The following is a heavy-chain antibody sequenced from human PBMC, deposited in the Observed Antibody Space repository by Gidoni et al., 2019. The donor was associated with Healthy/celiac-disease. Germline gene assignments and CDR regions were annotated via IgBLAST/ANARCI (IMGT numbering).Heavy chain of an antibody. CDR2: IKQDGSEK. Sequence: EVQLVESGGGLVQPGGSLRLSCAASGFTFSSYWMSWVRQAPGKGLEWVANIKQDGSEKYYVDSVKGRFTISRDNAKNSLYLQMNSLRAEDTAVYYCARVRVAARLNYYYYGMDVWGQGTTVTVSS. CDR3: ARVRVAARLNYYYYGMDV. CDR1: GFTFSSYW. D-gene: IGHD6-6*01. V-gene: IGHV3-7*01. J-gene: IGHJ6*02.